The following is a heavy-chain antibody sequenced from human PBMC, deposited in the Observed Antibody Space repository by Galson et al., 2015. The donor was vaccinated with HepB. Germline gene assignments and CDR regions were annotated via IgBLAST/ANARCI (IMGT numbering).Heavy chain of an antibody. D-gene: IGHD2-2*01. CDR3: ARVLDQLPDYYYGMDV. J-gene: IGHJ6*02. CDR2: INSDGSST. V-gene: IGHV3-74*01. CDR1: GFTFSSYW. Sequence: SLRLSCAASGFTFSSYWMHWVRQAPGKGLVWVSRINSDGSSTSYADSVKGRFTISRGNAKNTLYLQMNSLRAEDTAVYYCARVLDQLPDYYYGMDVWGQGTTVTVSS.